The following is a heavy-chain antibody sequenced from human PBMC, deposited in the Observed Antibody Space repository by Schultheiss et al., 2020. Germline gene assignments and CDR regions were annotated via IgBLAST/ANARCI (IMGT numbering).Heavy chain of an antibody. J-gene: IGHJ6*02. CDR3: ARVEGSGSYYYNYGMDV. CDR2: ISYDGSNK. V-gene: IGHV3-30-3*01. D-gene: IGHD1-26*01. CDR1: GFTFSSYA. Sequence: GESLKISCAASGFTFSSYAMHWVRQAPGKGLEWVAVISYDGSNKYYADSVKGRFTISRDNSKNTLYLQMNSLRAEDTAVYYCARVEGSGSYYYNYGMDVWGQGTTVTVSS.